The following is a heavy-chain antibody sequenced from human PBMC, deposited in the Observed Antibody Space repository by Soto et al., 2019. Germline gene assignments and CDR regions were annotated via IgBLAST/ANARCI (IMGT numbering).Heavy chain of an antibody. CDR2: IYYSGST. CDR1: GGSISSSSYY. V-gene: IGHV4-39*01. CDR3: ARGYYYTDV. Sequence: QLQLQESGPGLVKPSETLSLTCNVSGGSISSSSYYWGWIRQPPGKGLEWIGSIYYSGSTYYNPALKSRVTISVDTFSNQSSLKLSSVTAADTAVYYCARGYYYTDVWGKGTTVTVSS. J-gene: IGHJ6*03.